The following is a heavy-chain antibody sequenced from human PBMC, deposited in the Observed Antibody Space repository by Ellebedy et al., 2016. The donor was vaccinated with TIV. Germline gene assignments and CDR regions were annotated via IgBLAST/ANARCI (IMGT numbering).Heavy chain of an antibody. CDR3: NTGWAFDD. J-gene: IGHJ3*01. Sequence: GESLKISXDASGLLVTNAWMTWVRQAPGKGLEWIGRIQSRSEGGTVAYAAPVQGRFIISRDESENKLYLQMHSLRTKDTGIYYCNTGWAFDDWGQGTRVTVSS. CDR2: IQSRSEGGTV. CDR1: GLLVTNAW. V-gene: IGHV3-15*05.